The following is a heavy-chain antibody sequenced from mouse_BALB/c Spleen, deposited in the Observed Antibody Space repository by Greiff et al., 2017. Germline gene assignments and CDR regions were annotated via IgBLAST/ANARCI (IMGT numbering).Heavy chain of an antibody. CDR1: GYSFTSYY. V-gene: IGHV1S135*01. CDR2: IDPFNGGT. J-gene: IGHJ2*01. CDR3: ARTDY. Sequence: VQLKQSGPELMKPGASVKISCKASGYSFTSYYMHWVKQSHGKSLEWIGYIDPFNGGTSYNQKFKGKATLTVDKSSSTAYMHLSSLTSEDSAVYDCARTDYWGQGTTLTVSS.